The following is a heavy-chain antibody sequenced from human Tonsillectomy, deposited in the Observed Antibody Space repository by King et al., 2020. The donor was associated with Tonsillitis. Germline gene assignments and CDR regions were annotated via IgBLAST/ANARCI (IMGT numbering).Heavy chain of an antibody. CDR2: ISYDGSNK. CDR1: GFTFSSYA. Sequence: VQLVESGGGVVQPGRSLRLSCAASGFTFSSYAMHWVRQAPGKGLEWVAVISYDGSNKYYADSVKGRFTISRDNSKNTRYLQMNSLRAEDTAVYYWARDQHSSWYDNYYYGMDVWGQGTTVTVSS. J-gene: IGHJ6*02. V-gene: IGHV3-30-3*01. CDR3: ARDQHSSWYDNYYYGMDV. D-gene: IGHD6-13*01.